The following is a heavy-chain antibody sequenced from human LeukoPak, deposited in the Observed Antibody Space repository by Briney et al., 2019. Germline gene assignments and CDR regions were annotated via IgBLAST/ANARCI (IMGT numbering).Heavy chain of an antibody. CDR1: GGTFSSYA. V-gene: IGHV1-69*01. J-gene: IGHJ3*02. D-gene: IGHD2-2*01. CDR3: ARDQGYCSSTSCLYSSSSSKVAFDI. CDR2: IIPIFGTA. Sequence: SVKVSCKASGGTFSSYAISWVRQAPGQGLEWMGGIIPIFGTANYAQKFQGRATSTADESTSTAYMELSSLRSEDTAVYYCARDQGYCSSTSCLYSSSSSKVAFDIWGQGTMVTVSS.